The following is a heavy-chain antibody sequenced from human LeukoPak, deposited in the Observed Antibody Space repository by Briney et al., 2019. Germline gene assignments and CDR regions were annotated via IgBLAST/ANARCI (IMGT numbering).Heavy chain of an antibody. CDR3: ARRRIVATIFDY. V-gene: IGHV4-31*03. CDR2: IYYSGST. Sequence: SETLSLTCTVSGGSISSGGYYWSWIRQHPGKGLEWIGYIYYSGSTYYNPSLKSRVTISVDTSKNQFSLKLSSVTAADTAVYYCARRRIVATIFDYWGQGTLVTVSS. CDR1: GGSISSGGYY. D-gene: IGHD5-12*01. J-gene: IGHJ4*02.